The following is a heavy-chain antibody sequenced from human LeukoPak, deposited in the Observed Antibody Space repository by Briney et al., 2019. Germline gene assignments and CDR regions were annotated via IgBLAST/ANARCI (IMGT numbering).Heavy chain of an antibody. J-gene: IGHJ4*02. CDR3: ARAGGYCGRISCPYYFDY. V-gene: IGHV1-8*01. D-gene: IGHD2-15*01. CDR2: MNPNSGNT. Sequence: ASVKVSCKASGYTFTSYVISWVRQGPGQGLEWMGGMNPNSGNTGYAQKFQGRVTMTRNTSISTAYMELSSLRSEDTAVYYCARAGGYCGRISCPYYFDYWGQGSLVAVSS. CDR1: GYTFTSYV.